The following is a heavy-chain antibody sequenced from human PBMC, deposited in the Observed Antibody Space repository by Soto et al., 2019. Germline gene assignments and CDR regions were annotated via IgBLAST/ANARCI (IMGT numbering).Heavy chain of an antibody. D-gene: IGHD3-3*01. CDR1: GDSVSSNSAA. CDR3: AREWRKEGRGYYYMDV. Sequence: PSQTLSLTCAISGDSVSSNSAAWNWIRQSPSRGLEWLGRTYYRSKWYNDYAVSVKSRITINPDTSKNQFSLQLNSVTPEDTAVYYCAREWRKEGRGYYYMDVSGKGTTVTVSS. CDR2: TYYRSKWYN. V-gene: IGHV6-1*01. J-gene: IGHJ6*03.